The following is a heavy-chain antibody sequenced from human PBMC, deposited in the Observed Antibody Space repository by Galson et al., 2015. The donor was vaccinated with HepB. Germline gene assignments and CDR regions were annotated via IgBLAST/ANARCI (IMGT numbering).Heavy chain of an antibody. V-gene: IGHV3-15*01. CDR3: TRDHAYYGAGVYNYWYFDL. Sequence: VGRIKSKGGGETRDYAAPVKDRFIISRDDSKNTMYLQMNSLRTEDTAVYYCTRDHAYYGAGVYNYWYFDLWGRGTLVAVSS. D-gene: IGHD4/OR15-4a*01. CDR2: IKSKGGGETR. J-gene: IGHJ2*01.